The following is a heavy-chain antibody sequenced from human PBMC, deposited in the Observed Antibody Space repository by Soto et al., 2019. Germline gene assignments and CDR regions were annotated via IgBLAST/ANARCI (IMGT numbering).Heavy chain of an antibody. V-gene: IGHV3-23*01. CDR3: AKLRVVVITKSPTFDY. CDR1: GFTFSSYA. CDR2: ISGSGGST. Sequence: GGSLRLSCAASGFTFSSYAMSWVRQAPGKGLEWVSAISGSGGSTYYADSVKGRFTISRDNSKNTLYLQMNSLRAEDTAVYYCAKLRVVVITKSPTFDYWGQGTLVTVSS. J-gene: IGHJ4*02. D-gene: IGHD3-22*01.